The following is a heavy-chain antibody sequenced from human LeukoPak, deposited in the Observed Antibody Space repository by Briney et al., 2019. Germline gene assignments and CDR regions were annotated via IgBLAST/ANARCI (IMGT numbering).Heavy chain of an antibody. CDR3: ATAIAVANDAFDI. CDR1: GGSVSSGSDY. J-gene: IGHJ3*02. CDR2: ISYSGST. D-gene: IGHD6-19*01. V-gene: IGHV4-61*01. Sequence: PSETLSLTCTVSGGSVSSGSDYWSWIRQPPGKGLEWIGHISYSGSTNYNPSLKSRVTISLDTSKNQFSLKLSSVTAADTAVYYCATAIAVANDAFDIWGQGTMVTVSS.